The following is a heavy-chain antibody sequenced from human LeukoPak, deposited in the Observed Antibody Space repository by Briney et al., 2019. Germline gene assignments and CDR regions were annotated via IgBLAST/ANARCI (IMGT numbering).Heavy chain of an antibody. CDR1: GGSISSGGYS. V-gene: IGHV4-31*03. Sequence: SETLSLTCTVSGGSISSGGYSWSWIRQHPGKGLEWIGYIYYSGTTYYNPSLKSRVTISVDTSKNQFSLKLSSVTAADTAVYYCARDIAGRGYFDYWGQGTLVTVSS. CDR3: ARDIAGRGYFDY. CDR2: IYYSGTT. D-gene: IGHD2-15*01. J-gene: IGHJ4*02.